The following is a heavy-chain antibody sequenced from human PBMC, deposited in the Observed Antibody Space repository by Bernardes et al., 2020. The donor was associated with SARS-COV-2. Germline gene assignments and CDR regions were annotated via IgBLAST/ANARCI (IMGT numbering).Heavy chain of an antibody. CDR2: IDHRGSA. CDR3: ARGVVTIFGVLIMIPARGYPDP. V-gene: IGHV4-34*01. D-gene: IGHD3-3*01. CDR1: GGSFTDYY. Sequence: SETLSLTCAVYGGSFTDYYWTWIRQPPGKALEWIGDIDHRGSANYNPSLKSRVTISLDKSKSQFSLNLSSVTAADTAVYYCARGVVTIFGVLIMIPARGYPDPWDQGTPVAVSS. J-gene: IGHJ5*02.